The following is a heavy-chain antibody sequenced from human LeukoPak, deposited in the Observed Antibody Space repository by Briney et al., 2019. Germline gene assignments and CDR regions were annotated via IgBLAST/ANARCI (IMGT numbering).Heavy chain of an antibody. J-gene: IGHJ6*02. CDR2: ISAYNGNT. CDR1: GYTFTSYG. CDR3: ARERVVVVPAVGPYYYGMDV. D-gene: IGHD2-2*01. V-gene: IGHV1-18*01. Sequence: ASVKVSCKASGYTFTSYGISWVRQAPGQGLEWMGRISAYNGNTNYAQKLQGRVTMTTDTSTSTAYMELRSPRSDDTAVYYCARERVVVVPAVGPYYYGMDVWGQGTTVTVSS.